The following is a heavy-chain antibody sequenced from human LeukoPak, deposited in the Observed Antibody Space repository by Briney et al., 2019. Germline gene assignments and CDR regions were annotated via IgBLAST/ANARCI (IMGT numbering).Heavy chain of an antibody. V-gene: IGHV3-21*01. Sequence: GSLRLSCAASGFTFNSYNLNWVRQAPGQGLEWVSSIRSSSSYISHADSVKGRFTISRDNAKNSLYLQMNSLRAEDTAVYYSARVRGGSSYYMDVWGKGTTVTVSS. D-gene: IGHD6-13*01. CDR3: ARVRGGSSYYMDV. CDR1: GFTFNSYN. J-gene: IGHJ6*03. CDR2: IRSSSSYI.